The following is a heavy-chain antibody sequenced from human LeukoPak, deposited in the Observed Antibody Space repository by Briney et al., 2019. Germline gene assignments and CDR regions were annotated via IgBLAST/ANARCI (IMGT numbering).Heavy chain of an antibody. J-gene: IGHJ5*02. CDR2: INPNSGGT. Sequence: ASVKVSCKASGYTFTGYYIHWVRQAPGQGLEWMGWINPNSGGTNYAQKFQGRVTMTRDTSISTAYMELSRLRSDDTAVYYCARGRWKYNWFDPWGQGTLVTASS. CDR1: GYTFTGYY. D-gene: IGHD1-1*01. V-gene: IGHV1-2*02. CDR3: ARGRWKYNWFDP.